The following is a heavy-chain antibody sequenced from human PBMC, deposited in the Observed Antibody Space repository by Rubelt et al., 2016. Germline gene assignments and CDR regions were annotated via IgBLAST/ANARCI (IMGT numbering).Heavy chain of an antibody. V-gene: IGHV3-7*03. Sequence: EVQLVESGGGLVQPGGSLRLSCAASGFTFSDFWMSWIRQATGRGLEWVANLKADGSVKNYVDSVKGRFTNSRDNAKNSRDLQMNSLRAEDTAVYYCSRDYVGYWGQGTLVTVSS. J-gene: IGHJ4*02. CDR1: GFTFSDFW. CDR2: LKADGSVK. D-gene: IGHD3-16*01. CDR3: SRDYVGY.